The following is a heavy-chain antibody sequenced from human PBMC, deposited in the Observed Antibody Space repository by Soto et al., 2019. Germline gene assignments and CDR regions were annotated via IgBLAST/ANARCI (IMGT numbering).Heavy chain of an antibody. CDR2: IWYDGSNK. Sequence: PGGSLRLSCAASGFTFSSYGMHWVRQAPGKGLEWVAVIWYDGSNKYYADSVKGRFTISRDNSKNTLYLQMNSLRAEDTAVYYCARVYSFDWVDYWGQGTLVTVSS. CDR1: GFTFSSYG. D-gene: IGHD3-9*01. V-gene: IGHV3-33*01. CDR3: ARVYSFDWVDY. J-gene: IGHJ4*02.